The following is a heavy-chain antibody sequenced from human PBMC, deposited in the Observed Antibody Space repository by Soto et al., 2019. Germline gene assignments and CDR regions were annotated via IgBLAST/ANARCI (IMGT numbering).Heavy chain of an antibody. CDR3: ARLHGSGDLGYYYYYGMDV. CDR2: ISAYNGNT. Sequence: QVQLVQSGAEVKKPGASVKVSCKASGYTFTSYGISWVRQAPGQGLEWMGWISAYNGNTNYAQKLQGRVTMTTDTSTSTAYMEQRSLRSDDTAVYYCARLHGSGDLGYYYYYGMDVWGQGTTVTVSS. J-gene: IGHJ6*02. CDR1: GYTFTSYG. D-gene: IGHD2-21*01. V-gene: IGHV1-18*04.